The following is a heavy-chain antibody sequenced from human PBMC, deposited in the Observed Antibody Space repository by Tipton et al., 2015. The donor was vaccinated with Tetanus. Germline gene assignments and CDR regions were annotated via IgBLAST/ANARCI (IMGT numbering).Heavy chain of an antibody. CDR3: ARDRGDYIYYGMDV. V-gene: IGHV1-2*02. D-gene: IGHD3-22*01. CDR1: GYTFTGYY. Sequence: QLVQSGAEVKKPGASVKVSCKASGYTFTGYYIYWVRQAPGQGLEWMGWIDPNSGGTVYAQKFQGRATMTRDTSISTAYMELGSLRSDDTAVYYCARDRGDYIYYGMDVWGPGTTVTVS. CDR2: IDPNSGGT. J-gene: IGHJ6*02.